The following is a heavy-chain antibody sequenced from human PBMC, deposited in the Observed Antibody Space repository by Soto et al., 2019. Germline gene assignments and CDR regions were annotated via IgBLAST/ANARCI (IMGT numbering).Heavy chain of an antibody. V-gene: IGHV4-39*01. D-gene: IGHD2-2*01. J-gene: IGHJ5*02. CDR3: ARHTIGNWFDP. Sequence: TSETLSLTCTVSGGSISSSSYYWGWIRQPPGKGLEWIGSIYYSGSTYYNPSLKSRVTISVDTSKNQFSLKLSSVTAADTAVYYCARHTIGNWFDPWGQGTLVTVSS. CDR2: IYYSGST. CDR1: GGSISSSSYY.